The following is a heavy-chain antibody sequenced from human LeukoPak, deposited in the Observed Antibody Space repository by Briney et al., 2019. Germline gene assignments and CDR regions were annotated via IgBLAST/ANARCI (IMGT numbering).Heavy chain of an antibody. V-gene: IGHV1-2*02. CDR2: INPNNGDA. CDR1: GYTFIDSY. CDR3: ARPDYDDDDSSGTHD. J-gene: IGHJ4*02. Sequence: ASVKVSCKTSGYTFIDSYIHWVRQAPGQGLEWMGWINPNNGDAIYAQKFQDRVKMTRDPSITTAYMELTKLRSDDTAVYYCARPDYDDDDSSGTHDWGQGTLVTVSS. D-gene: IGHD4-17*01.